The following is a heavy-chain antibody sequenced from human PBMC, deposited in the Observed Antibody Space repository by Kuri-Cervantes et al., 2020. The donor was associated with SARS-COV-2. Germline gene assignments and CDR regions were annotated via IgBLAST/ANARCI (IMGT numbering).Heavy chain of an antibody. CDR3: ASQIGIFWN. CDR1: GFTFSSYW. Sequence: GEPLKISCAASGFTFSSYWMSWVRQAPGKGLEWVANIKQDGSEKYYVDSVKGRFTISRDNAKNSLYLQMNSLRAEDTAVYYCASQIGIFWNWGQGTLVTVSS. D-gene: IGHD3-3*01. CDR2: IKQDGSEK. V-gene: IGHV3-7*01. J-gene: IGHJ4*02.